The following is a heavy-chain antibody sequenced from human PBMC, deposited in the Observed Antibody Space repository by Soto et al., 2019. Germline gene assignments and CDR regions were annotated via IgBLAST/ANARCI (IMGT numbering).Heavy chain of an antibody. CDR2: VYESGRT. V-gene: IGHV4-39*01. CDR3: GRLEGLATISYYFDY. J-gene: IGHJ4*02. Sequence: QLQLQESGPGLVKPSETLSLTCTVSGGSGSSSSYYWGWVRQPPGKGLEWIGSVYESGRTYYNPPLASRVTISVHKSKYQFSLKLMSLSAADTAVYYCGRLEGLATISYYFDYWGQGALVTVSS. CDR1: GGSGSSSSYY. D-gene: IGHD3-9*01.